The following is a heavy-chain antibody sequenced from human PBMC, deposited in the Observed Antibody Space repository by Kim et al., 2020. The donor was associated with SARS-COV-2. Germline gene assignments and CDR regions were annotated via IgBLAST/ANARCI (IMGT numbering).Heavy chain of an antibody. V-gene: IGHV4-61*01. CDR2: MSYSGST. CDR3: ARGWRMAKSKLGSGWYFDL. Sequence: SETLSLTCTVSGGSVSSGSYYWNWIRQPPGKGLEWIGYMSYSGSTNYNPSLKSRVTISVDTSKNQFSLRLSSVTAADTAVYYCARGWRMAKSKLGSGWYFDLWGRGTLVTVSS. CDR1: GGSVSSGSYY. D-gene: IGHD7-27*01. J-gene: IGHJ2*01.